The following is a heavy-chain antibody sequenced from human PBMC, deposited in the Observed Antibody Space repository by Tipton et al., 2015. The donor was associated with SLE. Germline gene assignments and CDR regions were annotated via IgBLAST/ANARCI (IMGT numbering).Heavy chain of an antibody. V-gene: IGHV5-51*01. CDR2: IYPGDSDT. D-gene: IGHD3-22*01. Sequence: SLRLSCTASGFTFGDYAMSWVRQAPGKGLEWMGIIYPGDSDTRYSPSFQGQVTISADKSISTAYLQWSSLKASDTAMYYCARQAAYYYDSSGYPLWWFDPWGQGTLVTVSS. J-gene: IGHJ5*02. CDR3: ARQAAYYYDSSGYPLWWFDP. CDR1: GFTFGDYA.